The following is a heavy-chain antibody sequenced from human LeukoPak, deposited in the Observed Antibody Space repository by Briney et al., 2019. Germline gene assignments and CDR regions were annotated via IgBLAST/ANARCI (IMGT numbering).Heavy chain of an antibody. CDR1: GFNFRTSW. CDR2: IKYDGNVK. D-gene: IGHD6-13*01. Sequence: PGGSLRLSCTASGFNFRTSWMSWVRQSPGKGLEFLANIKYDGNVKNYVVSVKGRFTISRDNPKNSLYLQMDSLRAEDTAVYYCARDPDSSSFDYWGQGALVTVSS. J-gene: IGHJ4*02. V-gene: IGHV3-7*01. CDR3: ARDPDSSSFDY.